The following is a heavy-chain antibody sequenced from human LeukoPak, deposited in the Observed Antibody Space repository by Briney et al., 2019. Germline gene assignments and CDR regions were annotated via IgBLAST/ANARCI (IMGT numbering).Heavy chain of an antibody. V-gene: IGHV3-49*03. CDR3: SRGSGWLSVY. CDR1: GFTFGDYL. Sequence: GRTLRLSCTASGFTFGDYLMSWFRQAPGKGLEWIGFISGGTTEYAASVKGRFTISRDDSTSIAYLQMNSLTTEDTAVYYCSRGSGWLSVYWGQGTLVTVSS. J-gene: IGHJ4*02. D-gene: IGHD6-19*01. CDR2: ISGGTT.